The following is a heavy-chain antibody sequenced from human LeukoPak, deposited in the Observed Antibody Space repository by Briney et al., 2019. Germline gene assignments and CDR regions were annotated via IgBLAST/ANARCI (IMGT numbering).Heavy chain of an antibody. CDR3: ATGQAWSDAFDI. CDR2: FDPEDGET. J-gene: IGHJ3*02. V-gene: IGHV1-24*01. D-gene: IGHD2-15*01. CDR1: GYTLTELS. Sequence: ASVKVSCKVSGYTLTELSMHWARQAPGKGLEWMGGFDPEDGETIYAQKFRGRVTMTEDTSTDTAYMELSSLRSEDTAVYYCATGQAWSDAFDIWGKGTMVTVSS.